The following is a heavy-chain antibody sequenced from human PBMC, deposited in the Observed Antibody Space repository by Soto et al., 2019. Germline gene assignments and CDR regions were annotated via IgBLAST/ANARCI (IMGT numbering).Heavy chain of an antibody. CDR2: IRSSTSYI. J-gene: IGHJ6*02. CDR1: GFSFSDYS. CDR3: ARMSIVGRRDYYYGMDV. Sequence: RRLSCAASGFSFSDYSVNWVRQAPGKGLEWVSSIRSSTSYIYYADSVKGRFTISRDNAKNSLYLQMNSLRAEDTAVYFCARMSIVGRRDYYYGMDVWGQGTTVTVSS. V-gene: IGHV3-21*01. D-gene: IGHD6-6*01.